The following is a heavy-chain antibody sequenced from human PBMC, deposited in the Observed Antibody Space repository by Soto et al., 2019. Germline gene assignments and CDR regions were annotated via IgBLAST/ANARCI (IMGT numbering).Heavy chain of an antibody. CDR2: ISYDGSNK. CDR3: ATDGDDNWILEDGSYYYGIAV. Sequence: QVQLVESGGGVVHPGSSLRLSCAASGLTFNSYAMHWVRQAPGKGLEWVALISYDGSNKFYRDSVKGRFTISRDNSKTAVYLQMNSLRPEDTALYYCATDGDDNWILEDGSYYYGIAVWGRGTTVIVSS. CDR1: GLTFNSYA. D-gene: IGHD3-10*01. J-gene: IGHJ6*02. V-gene: IGHV3-30*03.